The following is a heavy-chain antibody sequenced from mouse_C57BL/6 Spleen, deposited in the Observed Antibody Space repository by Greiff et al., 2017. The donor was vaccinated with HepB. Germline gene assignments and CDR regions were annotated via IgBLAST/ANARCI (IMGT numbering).Heavy chain of an antibody. CDR2: INPSNGGT. CDR1: GYTFTSYW. CDR3: ASAITTVVLHWYFDV. V-gene: IGHV1-53*01. Sequence: QVQLQQPGTELVKPGASVKLSCKASGYTFTSYWMHWVKQRPGQGLEWIGNINPSNGGTNYNEKFKSKATLTVDKSSSTAYMQLSSLTSEDSAVYYCASAITTVVLHWYFDVWGTGTTVTVSS. J-gene: IGHJ1*03. D-gene: IGHD1-1*01.